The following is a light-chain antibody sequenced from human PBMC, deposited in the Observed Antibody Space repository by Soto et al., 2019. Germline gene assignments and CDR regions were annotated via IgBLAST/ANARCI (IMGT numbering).Light chain of an antibody. J-gene: IGKJ4*02. V-gene: IGKV3D-20*01. CDR2: DAS. CDR3: QQYGSSSLT. CDR1: QSVSSSY. Sequence: TGLPQSPSTLSLSPRERATLSCGASQSVSSSYLAWYQQKPGLAPRLLIYDASNRATGIPDRVSGSGSGTDFTLTISRLEPDDFAMYYCQQYGSSSLTFGGGTKVDIK.